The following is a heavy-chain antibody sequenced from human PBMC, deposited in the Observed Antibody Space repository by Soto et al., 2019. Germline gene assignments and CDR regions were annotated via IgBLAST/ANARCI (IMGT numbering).Heavy chain of an antibody. Sequence: GGSLRLSCVGSGFFLNNYVMHWVRQVRGKGLEWVSAIGAADDPYYSVSVKGRFIVSRDNAQKSLYLQMNNLRAADTAVYFCARAYTGQLPRRGDYYYALDVWGRGTTVTVSS. CDR2: IGAADDP. CDR1: GFFLNNYV. J-gene: IGHJ6*02. D-gene: IGHD2-2*01. V-gene: IGHV3-13*05. CDR3: ARAYTGQLPRRGDYYYALDV.